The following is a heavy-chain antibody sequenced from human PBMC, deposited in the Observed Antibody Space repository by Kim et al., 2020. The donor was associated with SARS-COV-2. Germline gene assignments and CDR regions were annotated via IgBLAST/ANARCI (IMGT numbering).Heavy chain of an antibody. CDR1: GYTFTSYD. V-gene: IGHV1-8*01. D-gene: IGHD3-22*01. Sequence: ASVKVSCKASGYTFTSYDINWVRQATGQGLEWMGWMNSNSGNTGYAQKFQGRVTMTRNTSISTAYMELSSLRSEDTAVYYCARGSKRSIVVVIVPFYNYGVGVWGQGTTVTVSS. CDR2: MNSNSGNT. J-gene: IGHJ6*02. CDR3: ARGSKRSIVVVIVPFYNYGVGV.